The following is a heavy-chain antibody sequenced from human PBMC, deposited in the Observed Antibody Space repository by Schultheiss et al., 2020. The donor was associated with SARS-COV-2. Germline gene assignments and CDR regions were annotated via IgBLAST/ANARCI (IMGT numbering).Heavy chain of an antibody. Sequence: SETLSLTCTVSGGSISSGGYYWSWIRQHPGKGLEWIGYIYYSGSTYYNPSLKSRVTISVDTSKNQFSLKLSSVTAADTAVYYCARFRGPKNWYFDLWGRGTLVTVSS. CDR1: GGSISSGGYY. V-gene: IGHV4-31*03. J-gene: IGHJ2*01. CDR2: IYYSGST. CDR3: ARFRGPKNWYFDL.